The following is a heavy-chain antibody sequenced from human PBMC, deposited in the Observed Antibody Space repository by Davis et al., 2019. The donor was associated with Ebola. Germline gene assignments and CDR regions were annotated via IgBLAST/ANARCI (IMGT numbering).Heavy chain of an antibody. V-gene: IGHV3-23*01. CDR2: ISSSGGNS. Sequence: GESLKISCAVSGVTFRNYVMSWVRQAPGKGLEWVSSISSSGGNSFYMDSVKGRFYIDRDNSKNTVHLQMHRLRAEDTAVYYCARDRGPYYYDHRGQGRGEAFDIWGQGTMVTVSS. J-gene: IGHJ3*02. D-gene: IGHD3-22*01. CDR3: ARDRGPYYYDHRGQGRGEAFDI. CDR1: GVTFRNYV.